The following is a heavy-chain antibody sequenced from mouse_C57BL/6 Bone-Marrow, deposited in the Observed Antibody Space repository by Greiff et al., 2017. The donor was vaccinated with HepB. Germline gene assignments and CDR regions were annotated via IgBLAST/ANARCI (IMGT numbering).Heavy chain of an antibody. CDR2: ISSGSSTI. CDR3: ARRVYSY. CDR1: RFTFSDYG. Sequence: EVKVVESGGGLVKPGGSLKLSCAASRFTFSDYGMHWVRQAPEKGLEWVAYISSGSSTIYYADTVKGRFTISRDNAKNTLFLQMTSLRSEDTAMYYCARRVYSYWGQGTLVTVSA. J-gene: IGHJ3*01. V-gene: IGHV5-17*01.